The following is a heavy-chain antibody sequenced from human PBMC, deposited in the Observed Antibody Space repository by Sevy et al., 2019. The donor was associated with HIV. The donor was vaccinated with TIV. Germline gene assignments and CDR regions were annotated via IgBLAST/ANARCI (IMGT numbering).Heavy chain of an antibody. D-gene: IGHD3-3*01. J-gene: IGHJ4*02. CDR3: ARERRITIFGVVFDY. CDR1: GYTFTSYG. V-gene: IGHV1-18*01. CDR2: ISAYNGNT. Sequence: ASVKVSCKASGYTFTSYGISWVRQAPGQGLEWMGWISAYNGNTNYAQKLQGRVTMTTDTSTSTAYMELRSLRSEDTAGYDCARERRITIFGVVFDYWGQGALVTVSS.